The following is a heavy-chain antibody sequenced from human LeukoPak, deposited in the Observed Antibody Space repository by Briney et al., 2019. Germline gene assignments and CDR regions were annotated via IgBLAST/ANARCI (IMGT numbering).Heavy chain of an antibody. V-gene: IGHV4-61*05. J-gene: IGHJ4*02. CDR2: IYYSGST. Sequence: SETLSLTCTVSGGSISSSSYYWDWIRQPPWKGLEWIGYIYYSGSTNYNPSLKSRVTISVDTSKNQFSLKLSSVTAADTAVYYCARGVAAAGTGEFDYWGQGTLVTVSS. CDR3: ARGVAAAGTGEFDY. D-gene: IGHD6-13*01. CDR1: GGSISSSSYY.